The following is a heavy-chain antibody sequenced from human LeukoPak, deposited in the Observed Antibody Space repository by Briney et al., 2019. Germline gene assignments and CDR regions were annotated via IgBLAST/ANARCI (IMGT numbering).Heavy chain of an antibody. CDR1: GGSISSGGYY. CDR2: IYYSGST. J-gene: IGHJ6*02. D-gene: IGHD4-17*01. CDR3: ARMTTVTTVRTSYYYYYGMGV. V-gene: IGHV4-31*03. Sequence: PQTLSLTCTVSGGSISSGGYYWSWIRQHPGKGLEWIGYIYYSGSTYYNPSLKSRVTISVDTSKHQFSLKLSSVTAADTAVYYCARMTTVTTVRTSYYYYYGMGVWGQGTTVTVSS.